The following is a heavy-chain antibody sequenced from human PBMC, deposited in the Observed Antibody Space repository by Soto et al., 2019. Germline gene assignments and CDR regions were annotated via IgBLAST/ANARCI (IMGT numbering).Heavy chain of an antibody. CDR3: AKDSIVVVPAAIYYYYGMDV. CDR1: GFTFSSYA. CDR2: ISGSGGST. Sequence: LRLSCVASGFTFSSYAMSWVRQAPGKGLEWVSAISGSGGSTYYADSVKGRFTISRDNSKNTLYLQMNSLRAEDTAVYYCAKDSIVVVPAAIYYYYGMDVWGQGTTVTSP. V-gene: IGHV3-23*01. D-gene: IGHD2-2*01. J-gene: IGHJ6*02.